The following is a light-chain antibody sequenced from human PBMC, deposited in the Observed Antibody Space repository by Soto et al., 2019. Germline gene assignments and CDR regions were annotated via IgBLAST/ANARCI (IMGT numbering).Light chain of an antibody. V-gene: IGKV3-15*01. J-gene: IGKJ4*01. CDR1: QSVSSN. CDR2: GAS. CDR3: QQYNNWPPLT. Sequence: EIVMTQSPATLSVSQGERATLSCRASQSVSSNLAWYQQKPGQAPRLLIYGASTRATGIPARFSGSGSGTDFTLTISSLQSEDFAVYYCQQYNNWPPLTFGGGTKGEIK.